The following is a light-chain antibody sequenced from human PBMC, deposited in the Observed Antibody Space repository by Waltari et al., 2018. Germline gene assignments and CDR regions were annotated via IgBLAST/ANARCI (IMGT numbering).Light chain of an antibody. CDR1: QSISSH. Sequence: DIQMTQSPSYLFASVGDRVSITVRASQSISSHLNWYQQKPGKVPKLLIYAVSNVQSGVPSRFSGSGSGTDFTLTISSLQPEDFATYYCQQTYSTFYTFGQGTKLEI. V-gene: IGKV1-39*01. CDR2: AVS. J-gene: IGKJ2*01. CDR3: QQTYSTFYT.